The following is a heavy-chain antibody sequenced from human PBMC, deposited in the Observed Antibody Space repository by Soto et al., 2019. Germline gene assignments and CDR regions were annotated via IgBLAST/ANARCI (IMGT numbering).Heavy chain of an antibody. Sequence: SGPTLVNPTETLTLTCTVSGFSLSNARMGVSWIRQPPGKALEWLAHIFSNDEKSYSTSLKSRPTISKDTSKSQVVLTMTNMDPVDTATYYCARFSNDPGLYYFDYWGQGTLVTVSS. J-gene: IGHJ4*02. CDR1: GFSLSNARMG. D-gene: IGHD2-8*01. CDR3: ARFSNDPGLYYFDY. CDR2: IFSNDEK. V-gene: IGHV2-26*01.